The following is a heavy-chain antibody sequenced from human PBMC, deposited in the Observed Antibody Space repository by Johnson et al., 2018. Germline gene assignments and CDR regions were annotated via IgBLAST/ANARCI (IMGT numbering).Heavy chain of an antibody. J-gene: IGHJ3*02. V-gene: IGHV1-69*06. D-gene: IGHD3-22*01. Sequence: QVQLVESGAEVKKXGSSXKVXCKASGGTFSSYAISWVRQAPGQGLEWMGGIVPIFGTANYAQKFQGRVTLTRNTSISTAYMELSSLRSEDTAVYYCARNFYDSSGFAFDIWGQGTMVTVSS. CDR1: GGTFSSYA. CDR2: IVPIFGTA. CDR3: ARNFYDSSGFAFDI.